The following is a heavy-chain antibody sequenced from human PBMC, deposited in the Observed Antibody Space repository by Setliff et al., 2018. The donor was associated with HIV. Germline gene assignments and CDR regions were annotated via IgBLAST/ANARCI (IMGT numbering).Heavy chain of an antibody. CDR2: IYQSGST. J-gene: IGHJ6*02. CDR3: AREIVNDYNFWSGYYYYYYGMDV. V-gene: IGHV4-39*01. D-gene: IGHD3-3*01. Sequence: TLSLTCAVYGASISDSNSYWGWIRQPPGKRLEWLGSIYQSGSTSYNPSLSSRLTISVDTSKNQFSLKLSSVTAADTAVYYCAREIVNDYNFWSGYYYYYYGMDVWGQGTTVTVSS. CDR1: GASISDSNSY.